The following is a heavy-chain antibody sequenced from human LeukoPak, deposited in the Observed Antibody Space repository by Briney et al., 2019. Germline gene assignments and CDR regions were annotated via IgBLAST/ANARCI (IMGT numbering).Heavy chain of an antibody. CDR3: VRGFRGGPFDY. D-gene: IGHD3-10*01. Sequence: GGSLRLSCAASGFTFDDYGMSWVRHAPGKGLEWVSGINRNGGSTVYADSVKGRFTISRDNAKNSLYLQMNSLRAEDTALYYCVRGFRGGPFDYWGQGTLVTVSS. V-gene: IGHV3-20*04. J-gene: IGHJ4*02. CDR1: GFTFDDYG. CDR2: INRNGGST.